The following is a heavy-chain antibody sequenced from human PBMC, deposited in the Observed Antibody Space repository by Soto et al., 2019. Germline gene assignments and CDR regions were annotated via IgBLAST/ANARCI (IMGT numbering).Heavy chain of an antibody. D-gene: IGHD2-15*01. Sequence: QITLKESGPTLVKPTQPLTLTCTFSGFSLSTSGVGVGWIRQPPGKALEWLALIYWEDDKRYSPSLKSRLTRSTDTTENQVILTITNMDPVDTATYYCARLNDIVVVVAASRAFDIWGQGTMVTVSS. CDR3: ARLNDIVVVVAASRAFDI. J-gene: IGHJ3*02. CDR1: GFSLSTSGVG. CDR2: IYWEDDK. V-gene: IGHV2-5*02.